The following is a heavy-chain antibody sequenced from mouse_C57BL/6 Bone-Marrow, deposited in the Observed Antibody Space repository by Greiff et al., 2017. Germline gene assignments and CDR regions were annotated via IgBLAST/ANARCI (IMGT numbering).Heavy chain of an antibody. CDR3: ARFGNYFDY. V-gene: IGHV1-53*01. D-gene: IGHD1-1*02. CDR1: GYTFTRYW. CDR2: INPSNGGT. J-gene: IGHJ2*01. Sequence: VQLQKPGTELVKPGASVTLSFKASGYTFTRYWLHWVKHRPGPGLEWIGNINPSNGGTTYNEKFKSKATLTVDKSSSTAYMQLSSLTSEDSAVYYCARFGNYFDYWGQGTTLTVSS.